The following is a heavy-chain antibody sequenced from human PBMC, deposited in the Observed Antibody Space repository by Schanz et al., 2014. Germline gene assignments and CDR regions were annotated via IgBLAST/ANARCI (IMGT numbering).Heavy chain of an antibody. CDR2: VNPSVRGT. V-gene: IGHV1-46*03. J-gene: IGHJ4*02. CDR3: AGAFDSSGYYFDY. Sequence: QVQLVQSGTQVKKPEASVKVSCKASGYTLSAYSLHWVRQAPGQGLEWMGIVNPSVRGTHFAREFQGRVTVTSDTSTSTVYMELSGLRSEDTAVYYCAGAFDSSGYYFDYWGQGTLVTVSS. CDR1: GYTLSAYS. D-gene: IGHD3-22*01.